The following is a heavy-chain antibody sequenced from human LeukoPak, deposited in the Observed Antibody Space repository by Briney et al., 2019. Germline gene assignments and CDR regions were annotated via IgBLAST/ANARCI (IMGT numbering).Heavy chain of an antibody. Sequence: GGSLRLSCGASGFIFSNYGMHWVRQAPGKGLEWVAFIRYDGSNKYYADSVKGRFTISRDNSKNTLYLQMNSLRAEDTAVYYCARSYYYGSGSYDYWGQGTLVTVSS. J-gene: IGHJ4*02. V-gene: IGHV3-30*02. CDR2: IRYDGSNK. CDR1: GFIFSNYG. CDR3: ARSYYYGSGSYDY. D-gene: IGHD3-10*01.